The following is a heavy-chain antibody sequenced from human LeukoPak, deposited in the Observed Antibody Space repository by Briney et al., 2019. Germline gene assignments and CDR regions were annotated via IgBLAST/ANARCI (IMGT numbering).Heavy chain of an antibody. CDR3: ARLTVTTKDAFDF. CDR1: GFTLSSSE. CDR2: IGSSDTNV. V-gene: IGHV3-48*03. J-gene: IGHJ3*01. D-gene: IGHD4-17*01. Sequence: GSPRLSRAASGFTLSSSEMNWVRQAPGKGLEWVSYIGSSDTNVHQAHSWEGRLTISRDNAKNSVYLQMNSLKAEDTAIYYCARLTVTTKDAFDFCRQGCLVIVSS.